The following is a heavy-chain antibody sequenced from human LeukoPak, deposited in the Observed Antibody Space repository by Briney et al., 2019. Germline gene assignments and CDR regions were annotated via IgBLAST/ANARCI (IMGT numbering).Heavy chain of an antibody. CDR2: ISTISSTI. V-gene: IGHV3-48*01. CDR3: ARVLTGGSGNYYNRDHYYYFYMDV. CDR1: GFTFGTYS. J-gene: IGHJ6*03. D-gene: IGHD3-10*01. Sequence: GGSLRLSCAASGFTFGTYSMNWVRQAPGKGLEWISYISTISSTIYYTDSVKGRFTISRDNAKNSLYLQMNSLRAEDTAVYYCARVLTGGSGNYYNRDHYYYFYMDVWGKGTTVTVSS.